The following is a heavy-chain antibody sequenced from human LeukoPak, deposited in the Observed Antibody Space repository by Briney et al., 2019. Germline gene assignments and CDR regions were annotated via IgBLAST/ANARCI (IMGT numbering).Heavy chain of an antibody. CDR3: ARALGGNSWWGEYYSGTSSAY. CDR2: INTNTGNP. Sequence: ASVKVSCKASGYTFTSYAMNWVRQAPGQGLEWMGWINTNTGNPTYAQGFTGQFVFSLDTSVSTAYLQISSLKAEDTAVYYCARALGGNSWWGEYYSGTSSAYWGQGTLVTVSS. V-gene: IGHV7-4-1*02. D-gene: IGHD4-23*01. J-gene: IGHJ4*02. CDR1: GYTFTSYA.